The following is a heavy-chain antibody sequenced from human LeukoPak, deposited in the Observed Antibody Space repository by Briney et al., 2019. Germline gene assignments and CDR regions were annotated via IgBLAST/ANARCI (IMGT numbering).Heavy chain of an antibody. J-gene: IGHJ4*02. Sequence: SETLSLTCAVYGGSFSGYYWSWIRQPPGKGLEWIGEINHSGSTNYNPSLKSRVTISVDTSKNQFSLKLSSVTAADTAVYYCARGRNLHTTADHWGQGTLVTVSS. V-gene: IGHV4-34*01. CDR2: INHSGST. CDR3: ARGRNLHTTADH. CDR1: GGSFSGYY. D-gene: IGHD4-17*01.